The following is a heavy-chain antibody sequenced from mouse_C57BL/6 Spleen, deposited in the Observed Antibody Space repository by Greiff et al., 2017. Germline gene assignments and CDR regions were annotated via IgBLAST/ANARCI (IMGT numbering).Heavy chain of an antibody. Sequence: QVQLQQSGPELVKPGASVKISCKASGYAFSGSWMNWVKQRPGKGLEWIGRIYPGDGDTNYTEKLTSKATLSVDNAYSTAYMQLSSLASDDSAVYYCARWHYWYYFDYWGQGTTLTVSS. D-gene: IGHD1-2*01. V-gene: IGHV1-82*01. CDR1: GYAFSGSW. J-gene: IGHJ2*01. CDR3: ARWHYWYYFDY. CDR2: IYPGDGDT.